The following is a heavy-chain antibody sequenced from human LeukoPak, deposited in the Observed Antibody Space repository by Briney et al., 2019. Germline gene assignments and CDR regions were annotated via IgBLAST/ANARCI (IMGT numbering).Heavy chain of an antibody. D-gene: IGHD3-16*02. J-gene: IGHJ4*02. CDR2: ISGSGGST. CDR3: AKGAYDYVWGSYRHPLY. CDR1: GFTFRSYA. Sequence: GGSLRLSCAASGFTFRSYAMSWVRQAPGKGVEWVSAISGSGGSTYYADSVKGRFTISRDNSKNTLYLRMNSLRAEDTAVYYCAKGAYDYVWGSYRHPLYWGQGTLVTVSS. V-gene: IGHV3-23*01.